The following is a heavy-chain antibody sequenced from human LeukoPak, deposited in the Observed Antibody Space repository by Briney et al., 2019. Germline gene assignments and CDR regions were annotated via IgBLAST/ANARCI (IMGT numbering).Heavy chain of an antibody. CDR2: ISSSSSYI. J-gene: IGHJ4*02. CDR3: ARVWDTAVVYFHY. CDR1: GFTFSSYS. V-gene: IGHV3-21*01. D-gene: IGHD5-18*01. Sequence: GGSLRLSCAASGFTFSSYSMNWVRQARGKGLEWVSSISSSSSYIYYADSVKGRFTISRDNAKNSLYLQMNSLRAEDTAVYHCARVWDTAVVYFHYWGQGTLVTVSS.